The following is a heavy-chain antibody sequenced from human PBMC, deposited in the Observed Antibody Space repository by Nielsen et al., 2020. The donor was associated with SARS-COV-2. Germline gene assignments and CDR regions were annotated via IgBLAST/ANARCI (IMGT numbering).Heavy chain of an antibody. D-gene: IGHD3-3*01. J-gene: IGHJ6*02. V-gene: IGHV3-21*01. Sequence: GESLKISCAASGFTFSNYNFNWVRQAPGKGLEWVASITSGRTYIYYADSVKGRFTISRDNAKNSLYLQMNSLRAEDTAVYYCARDEVLTIFGVVKYYYYYGMDVWGQGTTVTVSS. CDR1: GFTFSNYN. CDR2: ITSGRTYI. CDR3: ARDEVLTIFGVVKYYYYYGMDV.